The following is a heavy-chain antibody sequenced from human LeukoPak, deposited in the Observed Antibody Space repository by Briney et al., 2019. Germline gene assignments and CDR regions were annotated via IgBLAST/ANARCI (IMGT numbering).Heavy chain of an antibody. CDR2: ISGHQGNT. CDR3: ARSDLATITAGPFEY. D-gene: IGHD5-24*01. Sequence: ASVKVSCKASGYTFSTYGITWVRQAPGQGLEWMGWISGHQGNTKYAQNFQGRVTMTTDTSTSTAYMGLRSLRSDDTAIYFCARSDLATITAGPFEYWGQGTLVAVSS. CDR1: GYTFSTYG. V-gene: IGHV1-18*01. J-gene: IGHJ4*02.